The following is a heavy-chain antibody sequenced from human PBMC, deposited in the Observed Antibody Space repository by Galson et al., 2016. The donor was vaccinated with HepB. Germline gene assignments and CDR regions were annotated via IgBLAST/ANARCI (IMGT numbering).Heavy chain of an antibody. Sequence: SLRLSCAASGFTVRSSYMSWVRQAPGKGLEWVSVIYDGGSTYYADSVKGRFIISRDNSKNTVYLQMNSLRADDTAVYYCSRGPYSSGCYGMDVWGQGTTVTVS. CDR1: GFTVRSSY. J-gene: IGHJ6*02. D-gene: IGHD6-19*01. CDR2: IYDGGST. CDR3: SRGPYSSGCYGMDV. V-gene: IGHV3-53*01.